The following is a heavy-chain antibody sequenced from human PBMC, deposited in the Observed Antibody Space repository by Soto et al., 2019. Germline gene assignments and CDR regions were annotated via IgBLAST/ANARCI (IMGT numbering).Heavy chain of an antibody. D-gene: IGHD2-2*01. CDR2: IYYSGST. J-gene: IGHJ6*02. V-gene: IGHV4-39*01. CDR1: GGSISSSSYY. Sequence: SETLSLTCTVSGGSISSSSYYWGWIRQPPGKGLEWIGSIYYSGSTYYNPSLKSRVTISVDTSKNQFSLKLSSVTAADTAVYYCARQAIVVVPAAMDYYYGMDVWGQGTTVTVSS. CDR3: ARQAIVVVPAAMDYYYGMDV.